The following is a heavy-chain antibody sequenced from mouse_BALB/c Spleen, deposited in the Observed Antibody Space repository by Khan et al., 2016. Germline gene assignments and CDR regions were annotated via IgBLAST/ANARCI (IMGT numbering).Heavy chain of an antibody. CDR1: GFDFSRYW. V-gene: IGHV4-1*02. CDR3: ASTFWYFDV. CDR2: INPDSSTI. J-gene: IGHJ1*01. Sequence: EVKLLESGGGLVQPGGSLKLSCAASGFDFSRYWMSWVRQAPGKGLEWIGEINPDSSTINYTPSLKDKFIISRDNANNTLYLQMRKVRSEDTARYYCASTFWYFDVWGAGTTVTVSS.